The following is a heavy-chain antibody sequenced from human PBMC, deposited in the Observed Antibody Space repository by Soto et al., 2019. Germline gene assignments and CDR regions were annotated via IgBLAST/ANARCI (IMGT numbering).Heavy chain of an antibody. CDR1: GYSFSTYY. CDR3: ARTESGYSYGFADV. V-gene: IGHV5-10-1*01. CDR2: IDPSNSYT. J-gene: IGHJ6*02. Sequence: LGESLKISCKGSGYSFSTYYITWVRQMPGKGLEWMGRIDPSNSYTNYSPSFQGHLTLSADKSINTAYLHWSSLKASDTAMYYCARTESGYSYGFADVWGQGTTVTVSS. D-gene: IGHD5-18*01.